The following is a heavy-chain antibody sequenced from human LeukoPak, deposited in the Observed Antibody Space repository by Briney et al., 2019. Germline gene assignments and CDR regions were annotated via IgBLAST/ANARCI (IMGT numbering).Heavy chain of an antibody. CDR2: IIPIFGTA. D-gene: IGHD4-23*01. V-gene: IGHV1-69*06. CDR1: GGTFSSYT. J-gene: IGHJ4*02. Sequence: SVKVSCKASGGTFSSYTIRWVRQAPGQGLEWMGGIIPIFGTANYAQKFQGRVTITADKSTSTAYMELNSLKSEGTGVYYCARERHDYGGFDYWGQGTLVTVSS. CDR3: ARERHDYGGFDY.